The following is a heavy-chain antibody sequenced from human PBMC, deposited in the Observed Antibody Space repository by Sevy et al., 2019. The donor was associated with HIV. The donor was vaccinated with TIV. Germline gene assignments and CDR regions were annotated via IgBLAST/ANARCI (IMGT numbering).Heavy chain of an antibody. Sequence: GGSLRLSCAASGFIFNNYDMYWIRQAPGKGLEWVATVSYDGADKDYADIVKGRFTISRDSSMSILYLQMISLRPEDTGVYFCAKDMVDCSGGTCYSGAVSPFESWGQGTLVTVSS. CDR3: AKDMVDCSGGTCYSGAVSPFES. J-gene: IGHJ4*02. CDR1: GFIFNNYD. V-gene: IGHV3-30*18. CDR2: VSYDGADK. D-gene: IGHD2-15*01.